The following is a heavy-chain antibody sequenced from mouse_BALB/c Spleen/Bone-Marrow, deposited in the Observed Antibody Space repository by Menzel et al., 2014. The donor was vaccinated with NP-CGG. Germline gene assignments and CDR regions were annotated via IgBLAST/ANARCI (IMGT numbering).Heavy chain of an antibody. D-gene: IGHD6-1*01. V-gene: IGHV1-80*01. Sequence: VQLQESGAELVRPGSSVKISCKASGYAFSSYWMNRVKQRPGQGLERIGKRNAGDSDTDYNGKFKGKATLTADKSSNTAYMQLTRLTSEDSAVYFFSLFPVSVPSWGLGTTLPLSS. CDR3: SLFPVSVPS. CDR1: GYAFSSYW. CDR2: RNAGDSDT. J-gene: IGHJ2*01.